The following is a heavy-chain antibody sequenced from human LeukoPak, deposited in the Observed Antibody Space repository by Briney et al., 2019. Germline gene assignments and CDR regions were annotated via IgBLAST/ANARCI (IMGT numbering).Heavy chain of an antibody. D-gene: IGHD3-22*01. CDR2: INHSGRI. CDR3: ARGDYYDSSGYYCFDH. Sequence: SEPLSLTCAVYGGSFSGYYWSWIRQPPGKGLEWIGEINHSGRINHNPSLKSRVTISVDTPKNQFSLKLSSVTAADTAVYYCARGDYYDSSGYYCFDHWGQGTLVTVSS. J-gene: IGHJ4*02. V-gene: IGHV4-34*01. CDR1: GGSFSGYY.